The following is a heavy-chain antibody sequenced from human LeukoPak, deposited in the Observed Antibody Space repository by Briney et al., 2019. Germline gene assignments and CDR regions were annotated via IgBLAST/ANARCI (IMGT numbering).Heavy chain of an antibody. V-gene: IGHV3-48*02. CDR2: ISSSSSTI. Sequence: GGSLRLSCAAACFSFSSYSMNSVRQAPGKGLEWVSYISSSSSTIYYADSVKGRFTISRDNAKNSLYLQMNSLRDEDTAVYYCGRDLTRGSSGGYSGYWGQGTLVTVSS. CDR3: GRDLTRGSSGGYSGY. J-gene: IGHJ4*02. CDR1: CFSFSSYS. D-gene: IGHD6-19*01.